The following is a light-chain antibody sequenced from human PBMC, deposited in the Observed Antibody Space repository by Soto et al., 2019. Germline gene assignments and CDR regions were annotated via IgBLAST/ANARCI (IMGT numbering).Light chain of an antibody. CDR1: SSNIGAGYA. J-gene: IGLJ7*01. V-gene: IGLV1-40*01. CDR2: GNS. CDR3: QSCDSSLSGAV. Sequence: QSVLPQPPSVSGAPGQRVTISCTGSSSNIGAGYAVHWYHQLPGTAPKLLIYGNSNRPSGVPDRFSGSTSGTSAALAITGLQAEDEADYYCQSCDSSLSGAVFGGGTQLTVL.